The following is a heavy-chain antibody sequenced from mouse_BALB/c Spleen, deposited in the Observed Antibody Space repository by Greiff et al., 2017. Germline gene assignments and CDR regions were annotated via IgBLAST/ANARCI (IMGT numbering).Heavy chain of an antibody. Sequence: EVKLMESGGGLVQPGGSMKLSCVASGFTFSNYWMNWVRQSPEKGLEWVAEIRLKSNNYATHYSESVKGRFTISRDDSKSSVYLQMNNLRAEDTGIYYCTRGDYDGFDYWGQGTTLTVSS. J-gene: IGHJ2*01. CDR3: TRGDYDGFDY. V-gene: IGHV6-6*02. D-gene: IGHD2-4*01. CDR1: GFTFSNYW. CDR2: IRLKSNNYAT.